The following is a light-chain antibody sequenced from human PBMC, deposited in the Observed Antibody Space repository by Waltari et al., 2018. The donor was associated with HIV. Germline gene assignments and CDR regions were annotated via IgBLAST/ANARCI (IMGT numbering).Light chain of an antibody. CDR1: QSIPAN. CDR2: GAS. J-gene: IGKJ2*01. CDR3: QQYNYWPPYT. Sequence: EVVMTQSPATMSMSLVDRATFTCRASQSIPANLAWYQQKPGQAPRLLVYGASARAAGVPARFTGSGSGTEFTLTISSLQSEDFAVYYCQQYNYWPPYTFSQGTRLDIK. V-gene: IGKV3-15*01.